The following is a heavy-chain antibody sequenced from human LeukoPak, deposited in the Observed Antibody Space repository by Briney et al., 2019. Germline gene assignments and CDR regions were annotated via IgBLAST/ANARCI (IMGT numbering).Heavy chain of an antibody. D-gene: IGHD6-19*01. CDR2: ISYSGTT. J-gene: IGHJ4*02. V-gene: IGHV4-59*01. CDR1: GGSFSSYY. CDR3: ARDPGPLSARYSSGWYPPLGK. Sequence: SETLSLTCTVSGGSFSSYYWSWIRQPPGTGLEWIGYISYSGTTNYNPSLKRRATISVDTSKSQSSLKLSSVTAADTAVYYCARDPGPLSARYSSGWYPPLGKWGQGTLVTVSS.